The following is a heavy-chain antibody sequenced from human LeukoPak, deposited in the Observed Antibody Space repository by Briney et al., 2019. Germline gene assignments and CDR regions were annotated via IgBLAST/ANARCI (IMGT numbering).Heavy chain of an antibody. Sequence: GGSLRLSCAASGFTFSDYYMTWIRQAPGKGLEWVSYIIISSSYTEYADSVKGRFTISRDNAKNSAYLQMNSLRADDTAVYYCAREGGYGSGRGWFDPWGQGTLVTVSS. V-gene: IGHV3-11*05. CDR2: IIISSSYT. CDR3: AREGGYGSGRGWFDP. D-gene: IGHD3-10*01. CDR1: GFTFSDYY. J-gene: IGHJ5*02.